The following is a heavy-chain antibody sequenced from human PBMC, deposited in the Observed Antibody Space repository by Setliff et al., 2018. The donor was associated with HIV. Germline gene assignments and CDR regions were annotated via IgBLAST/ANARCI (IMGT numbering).Heavy chain of an antibody. CDR1: GGSISSSSYY. D-gene: IGHD4-17*01. V-gene: IGHV4-39*07. Sequence: PSETLSLTCTVSGGSISSSSYYWGWIRQPPGKGLEWLGSIYHSGSTYYNPSLKSRVTISIDTSKNQFSLKLSSVTAADTAVDFCARGTAPRRGTNYGGNYPLDYWGQGTLVTVSS. CDR2: IYHSGST. J-gene: IGHJ4*02. CDR3: ARGTAPRRGTNYGGNYPLDY.